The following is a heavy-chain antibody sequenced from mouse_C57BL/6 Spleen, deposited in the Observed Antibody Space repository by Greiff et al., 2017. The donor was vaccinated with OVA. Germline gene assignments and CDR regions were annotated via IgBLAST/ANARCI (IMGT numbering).Heavy chain of an antibody. Sequence: EVQGVESGGGLVKPGGSLKLSCAASGFTFSDYGMHWVRQAPEKGLEWVAYISRGSSTIYYADTVKGRFTISRDNAKNTMFLQMTSLRSEDTAMDYCAKSRYYGSREAMDYWGQGTSVTVSS. J-gene: IGHJ4*01. D-gene: IGHD1-1*01. V-gene: IGHV5-17*01. CDR2: ISRGSSTI. CDR3: AKSRYYGSREAMDY. CDR1: GFTFSDYG.